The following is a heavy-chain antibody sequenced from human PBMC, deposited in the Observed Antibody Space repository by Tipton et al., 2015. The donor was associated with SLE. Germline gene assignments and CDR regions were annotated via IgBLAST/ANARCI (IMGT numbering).Heavy chain of an antibody. J-gene: IGHJ6*03. Sequence: TLSLTCTVSGGSMSSYYWTWIRQSPGKGLEWIGYIYYSGSTNYNPSLKSRVTISVDTSNNQFSLKLNSVTAADTAVYYCARGRLPPDRDYYYYYMDVWGKGTTVTISS. CDR2: IYYSGST. CDR3: ARGRLPPDRDYYYYYMDV. V-gene: IGHV4-59*08. CDR1: GGSMSSYY. D-gene: IGHD1-14*01.